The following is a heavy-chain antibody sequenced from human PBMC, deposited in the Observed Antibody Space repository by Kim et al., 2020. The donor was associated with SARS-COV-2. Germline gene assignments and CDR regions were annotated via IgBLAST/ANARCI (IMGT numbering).Heavy chain of an antibody. CDR2: INHSGST. CDR3: ARTRRSYRYLCYFDY. Sequence: SETLSLTCAVYGGSFSGYYWSWIRQPPGKGLEWIGEINHSGSTNYNPSLKSRVTISVDTSKNQFSLKLSSVTAADTAVYYCARTRRSYRYLCYFDYWGQGTLVTVSS. V-gene: IGHV4-34*01. D-gene: IGHD3-16*02. J-gene: IGHJ4*02. CDR1: GGSFSGYY.